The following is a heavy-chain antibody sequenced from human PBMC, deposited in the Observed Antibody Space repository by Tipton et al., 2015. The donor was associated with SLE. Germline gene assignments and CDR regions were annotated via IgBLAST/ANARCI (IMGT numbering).Heavy chain of an antibody. Sequence: TLSLTCTVSGGSISSYYCSWIRQPAGKGLEWIGRIYTSGSTNYNPSLKSRVTMSVGTSKNQFSLKLSSVTAADTAVYYCARDPTYGGNSGLDYWGQGTLVPVSS. D-gene: IGHD4-23*01. CDR3: ARDPTYGGNSGLDY. V-gene: IGHV4-4*07. CDR1: GGSISSYY. J-gene: IGHJ4*02. CDR2: IYTSGST.